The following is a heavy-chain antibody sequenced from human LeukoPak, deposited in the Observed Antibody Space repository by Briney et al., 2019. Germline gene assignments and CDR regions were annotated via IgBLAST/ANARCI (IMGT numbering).Heavy chain of an antibody. CDR3: AKDRCGGDCYLFDY. V-gene: IGHV3-7*01. J-gene: IGHJ4*02. D-gene: IGHD2-21*02. CDR1: GFSFSRSW. Sequence: GGSLRLSCEASGFSFSRSWMSWVRQGPGKGLEWVATINRDGSEKYYVDSVKGRFTISRDNPKNSLYLQMNSLRAEDMAVYYCAKDRCGGDCYLFDYWGQGTLVTVSS. CDR2: INRDGSEK.